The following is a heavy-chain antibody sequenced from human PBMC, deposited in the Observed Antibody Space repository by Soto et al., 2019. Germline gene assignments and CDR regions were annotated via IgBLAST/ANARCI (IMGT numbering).Heavy chain of an antibody. J-gene: IGHJ6*04. Sequence: GGSLRLSCAASGFTFSSYAMHWVRQAPGKGLEWLAVISYDGSNKYYGDPVKGRFTISRDSSKNILYLQMNSMRAEDTAMYFYPNDQGPRLHAITSGHYYYGMDGWGKGTPVTISS. V-gene: IGHV3-30*18. D-gene: IGHD4-4*01. CDR1: GFTFSSYA. CDR3: PNDQGPRLHAITSGHYYYGMDG. CDR2: ISYDGSNK.